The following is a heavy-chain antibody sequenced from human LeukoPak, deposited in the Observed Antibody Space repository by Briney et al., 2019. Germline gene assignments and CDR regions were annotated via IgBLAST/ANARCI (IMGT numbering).Heavy chain of an antibody. CDR1: GGSISSSSYY. CDR3: AIRIQLWESGLIDY. V-gene: IGHV4-39*01. Sequence: PSETLSLTCTVSGGSISSSSYYWGWIRQPPGKGLEWIGSIYYSGSTCCNPSLKSRVTISVDTSKNQFSLKLSSVTAADTAVYYCAIRIQLWESGLIDYWGQGTLVTVSS. J-gene: IGHJ4*02. CDR2: IYYSGST. D-gene: IGHD5-18*01.